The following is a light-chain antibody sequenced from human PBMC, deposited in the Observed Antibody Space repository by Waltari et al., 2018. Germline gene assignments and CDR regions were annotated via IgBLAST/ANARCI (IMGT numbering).Light chain of an antibody. CDR1: NIGGKS. CDR3: QVRDSNTAV. V-gene: IGLV3-9*01. Sequence: SYELTQPLSVSVAPGQTATITCGGTNIGGKSVHWYQQKPGQAPVLVIYRDNNRPSGIPDRFSGSNSGNTATLTINGAQVGDEADYYCQVRDSNTAVFGGGTHLTVL. J-gene: IGLJ7*01. CDR2: RDN.